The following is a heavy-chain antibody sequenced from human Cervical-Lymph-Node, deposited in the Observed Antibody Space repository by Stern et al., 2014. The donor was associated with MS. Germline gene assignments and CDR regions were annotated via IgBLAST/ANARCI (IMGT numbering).Heavy chain of an antibody. V-gene: IGHV3-23*04. CDR2: ISGSDGST. J-gene: IGHJ4*02. Sequence: EVQLGESGGTLVQPGGSLRLSCAASGFTFSSYAMSWVRQAPGKGLEWFSVISGSDGSTFYADSVKGRFTISRDNSKNTLFLQMNSLRAEDTAVYYCAKVYGSGPFDYWGQGTLVTVSS. CDR1: GFTFSSYA. D-gene: IGHD6-19*01. CDR3: AKVYGSGPFDY.